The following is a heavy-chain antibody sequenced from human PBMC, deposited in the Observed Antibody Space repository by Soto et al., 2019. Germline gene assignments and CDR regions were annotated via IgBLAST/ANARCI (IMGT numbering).Heavy chain of an antibody. D-gene: IGHD2-2*01. Sequence: QVQLQQCGAGLFKPSETLSLTCAVYGGSFSSYYCSGIRQPPGKGLEWIGQINHYGITDYTPSLTSRLPIPVHTSMNHCSLRLSSVTAAVTAMYFCATHCSSTSCYYTFDPWGHGTLVTVSS. CDR2: INHYGIT. CDR3: ATHCSSTSCYYTFDP. J-gene: IGHJ5*02. CDR1: GGSFSSYY. V-gene: IGHV4-34*01.